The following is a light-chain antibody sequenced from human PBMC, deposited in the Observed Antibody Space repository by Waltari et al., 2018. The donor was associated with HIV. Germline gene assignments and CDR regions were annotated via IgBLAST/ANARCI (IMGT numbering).Light chain of an antibody. CDR1: SSDVGTYNL. J-gene: IGLJ2*01. V-gene: IGLV2-23*02. Sequence: QSALTQPASVSGSPGQSITISCTGTSSDVGTYNLVSWYQQPPGEAPKLILFEVSERPSGVSSRFSGSKSGNTASLTISGLQDDDEADYYCSSYAGRDSRVVFGGGTKLTVL. CDR2: EVS. CDR3: SSYAGRDSRVV.